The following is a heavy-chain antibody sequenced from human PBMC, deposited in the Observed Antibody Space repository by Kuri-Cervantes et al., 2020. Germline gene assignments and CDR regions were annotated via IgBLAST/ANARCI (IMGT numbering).Heavy chain of an antibody. Sequence: ETLSLTCAASGFTVGSYMTWVRQAPGKGLEWVSVLYSDATTYYADSVKGRFTISRDNSRNTLYLQMKSLRAEDTAVYFCARFYGSSWFGLDWGQGTLVTVSS. CDR1: GFTVGSY. D-gene: IGHD6-13*01. CDR2: LYSDATT. J-gene: IGHJ4*02. V-gene: IGHV3-53*01. CDR3: ARFYGSSWFGLD.